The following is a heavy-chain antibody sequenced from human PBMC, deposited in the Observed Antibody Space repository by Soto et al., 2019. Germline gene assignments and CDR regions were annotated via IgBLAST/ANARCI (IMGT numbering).Heavy chain of an antibody. CDR2: IRQDGGEK. CDR1: GFTFNNYW. V-gene: IGHV3-7*01. J-gene: IGHJ6*03. D-gene: IGHD1-26*01. Sequence: GGSLRLSCEVSGFTFNNYWMTWVRQAPGKGLEWVANIRQDGGEKYYVDSVKGRFTISRDNAKNSLFLEMNSLRAEDTALYYCARRELCYSDSCYRYYYMDVWGKGTTVTVSS. CDR3: ARRELCYSDSCYRYYYMDV.